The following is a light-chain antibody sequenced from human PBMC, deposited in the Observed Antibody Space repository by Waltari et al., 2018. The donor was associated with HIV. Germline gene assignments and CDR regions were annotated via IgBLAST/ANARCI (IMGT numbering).Light chain of an antibody. Sequence: SYVLTQPTSVSVAPGQTARISCGGTNIGIKSVHWYQQKPGQAPVLVVHDDSDRPSGIPERFSGSNSANTATLTISRVEAGDEADYYCQVWDSSKDHSVFGGGTKLTV. V-gene: IGLV3-21*02. CDR1: NIGIKS. J-gene: IGLJ2*01. CDR3: QVWDSSKDHSV. CDR2: DDS.